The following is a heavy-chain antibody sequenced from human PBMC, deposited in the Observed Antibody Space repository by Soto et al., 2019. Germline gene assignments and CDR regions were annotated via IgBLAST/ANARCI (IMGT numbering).Heavy chain of an antibody. CDR1: GFVFSNYA. CDR3: ANGRTFFDF. Sequence: EVHLLESGGDLVQPGGSLSISCAASGFVFSNYAMTWVRQAPGKGLEWVSDISDSGSATHYSDSVKGRFTISRDDSKNTLYLHLDRLRAEDAAVYYCANGRTFFDFLGQGTLVTVSS. J-gene: IGHJ4*02. CDR2: ISDSGSAT. V-gene: IGHV3-23*01. D-gene: IGHD3-16*01.